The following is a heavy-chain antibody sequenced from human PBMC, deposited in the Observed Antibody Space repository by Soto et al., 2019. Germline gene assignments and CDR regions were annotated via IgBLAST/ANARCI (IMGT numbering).Heavy chain of an antibody. CDR3: ARNPPHSSSWYALNLGYYYGMYL. Sequence: ASVKASCKASGYTFTSYDINWVRQATGQGLEWMGWMNPNSGNTGYAQKFQGRVTMTRNSSISTAYMELSSLRSEDTAVYYCARNPPHSSSWYALNLGYYYGMYLWVQGTKSTVPS. CDR1: GYTFTSYD. D-gene: IGHD6-13*01. J-gene: IGHJ6*02. CDR2: MNPNSGNT. V-gene: IGHV1-8*01.